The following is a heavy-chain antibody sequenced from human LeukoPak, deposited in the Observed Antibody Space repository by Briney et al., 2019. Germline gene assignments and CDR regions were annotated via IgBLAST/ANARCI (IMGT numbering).Heavy chain of an antibody. V-gene: IGHV3-23*01. D-gene: IGHD1-26*01. Sequence: GGSLRLSCAASGFTFSSSAMSWVRQAPGKGLEWVSAIRDSGSSTHYADSVKGRFTTSRDNSKNTLFLQMNSLRAEDTAIYYCAKYGPQDSGSSHFDYWGQGALVTVSS. CDR3: AKYGPQDSGSSHFDY. CDR1: GFTFSSSA. CDR2: IRDSGSST. J-gene: IGHJ4*02.